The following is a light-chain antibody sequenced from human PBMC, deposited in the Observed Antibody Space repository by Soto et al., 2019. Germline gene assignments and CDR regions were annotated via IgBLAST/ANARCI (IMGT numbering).Light chain of an antibody. J-gene: IGKJ4*01. CDR2: SAS. V-gene: IGKV3-15*01. Sequence: EVVMTQSPATLSVSPGERAILSCRASQSVSSNLVWYQQKPGQAPRLLIYSASTRATGIPARFSGTGSGTEFTLTISSLQSEDFAVYYCQQYHHLTRTFGGGTRVEIK. CDR3: QQYHHLTRT. CDR1: QSVSSN.